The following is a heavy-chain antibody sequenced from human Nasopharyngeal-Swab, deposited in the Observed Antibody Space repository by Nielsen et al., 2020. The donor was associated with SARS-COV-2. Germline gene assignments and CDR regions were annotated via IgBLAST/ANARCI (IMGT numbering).Heavy chain of an antibody. V-gene: IGHV1-69*01. CDR2: NIPIFGTA. D-gene: IGHD3-22*01. J-gene: IGHJ4*02. CDR3: ARDPSGDYYYDSSGRPRHYFDY. Sequence: WVRQAPGQGLEWMGGNIPIFGTANYAQKFQGRVTITADESTSTAYRELSSLRSEDTAVYYCARDPSGDYYYDSSGRPRHYFDYWGQGTLVTVSS.